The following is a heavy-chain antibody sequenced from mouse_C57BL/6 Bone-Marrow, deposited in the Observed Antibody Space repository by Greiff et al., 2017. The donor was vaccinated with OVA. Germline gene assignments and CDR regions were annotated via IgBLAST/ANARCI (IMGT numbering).Heavy chain of an antibody. Sequence: EVQLQESGGGLVQPGGSLKLSCAASGFTFSDYYMYWVRQTPEKRLEWVAYISNGGGSTYYPDTVKGRFTISRDNAKNTLYLQMSRLKSEDTAMYYWARGAYDYDGWYFDVWGTGTTVTVSS. D-gene: IGHD2-4*01. J-gene: IGHJ1*03. CDR1: GFTFSDYY. CDR2: ISNGGGST. V-gene: IGHV5-12*01. CDR3: ARGAYDYDGWYFDV.